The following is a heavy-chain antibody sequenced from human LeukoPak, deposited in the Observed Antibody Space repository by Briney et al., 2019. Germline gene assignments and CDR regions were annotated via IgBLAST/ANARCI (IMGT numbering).Heavy chain of an antibody. CDR1: GGSFIGYC. J-gene: IGHJ6*02. V-gene: IGHV4-34*01. D-gene: IGHD6-13*01. Sequence: SETLSLTCVVYGGSFIGYCWTWIRLSPGKGLEWIGEINLIGSTNYNPSLKSRVNISVDTSKNQFYLRLSSVTAADTAVYHCARVVTRYSSTWRPLNNYFSHGMDVWGQGTTVTVSS. CDR2: INLIGST. CDR3: ARVVTRYSSTWRPLNNYFSHGMDV.